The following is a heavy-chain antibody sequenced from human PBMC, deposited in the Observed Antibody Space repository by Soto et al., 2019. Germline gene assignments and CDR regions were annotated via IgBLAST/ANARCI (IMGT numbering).Heavy chain of an antibody. CDR3: ATCSGGSCYSRLGAFDI. V-gene: IGHV3-13*01. Sequence: GSLRLSCAASGFTFSSYVMSWVRQAPGKGLEWVSAIGTADDTYYPGSVKGRFTISRENAKNSLYLQMNSLRAEDTAVYYCATCSGGSCYSRLGAFDIWGQGTMVTVSS. CDR2: IGTADDT. J-gene: IGHJ3*02. D-gene: IGHD2-15*01. CDR1: GFTFSSYV.